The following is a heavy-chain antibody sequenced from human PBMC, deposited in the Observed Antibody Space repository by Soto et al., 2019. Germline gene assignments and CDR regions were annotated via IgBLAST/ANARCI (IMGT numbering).Heavy chain of an antibody. V-gene: IGHV4-31*03. CDR1: GGSISSGGYY. D-gene: IGHD1-26*01. J-gene: IGHJ6*03. CDR3: AGVGPYYYYLDV. Sequence: SETLSLTCTVSGGSISSGGYYWSWIRQHPGKGLEWIGYIYYSGSTYYNPSLKSRVTISVDTSKNQFSLKLSSVTAADTAVYYCAGVGPYYYYLDVGGKGTTVTVSS. CDR2: IYYSGST.